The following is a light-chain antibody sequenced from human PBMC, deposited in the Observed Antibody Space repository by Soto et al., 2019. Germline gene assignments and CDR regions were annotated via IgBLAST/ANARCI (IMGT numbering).Light chain of an antibody. J-gene: IGKJ3*01. Sequence: EIVMTQSPAALSVSPGERATLSCRASQSVSSDLAWYQQKPGQSPRLLIYHASARATGVPARISGSGSGTDFTLTISSLQPEDVATYYCQKYNSAPFTFGPGTKVDIK. CDR1: QSVSSD. V-gene: IGKV3-15*01. CDR3: QKYNSAPFT. CDR2: HAS.